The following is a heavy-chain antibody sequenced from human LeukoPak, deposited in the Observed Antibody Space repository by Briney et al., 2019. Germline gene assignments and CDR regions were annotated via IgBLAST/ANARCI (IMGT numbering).Heavy chain of an antibody. V-gene: IGHV1-46*01. CDR3: ARAPSYNWLNGGNWFDP. Sequence: VASVKVSCKASGYTFTSYYMHWVRQAPGQGLEWMRIINPSGGSTNYAQKFQGRVTMTRDMSTSTVYMELSSLRSEDTAVYYCARAPSYNWLNGGNWFDPWGQGTLVTVSS. CDR2: INPSGGST. J-gene: IGHJ5*02. CDR1: GYTFTSYY. D-gene: IGHD1-20*01.